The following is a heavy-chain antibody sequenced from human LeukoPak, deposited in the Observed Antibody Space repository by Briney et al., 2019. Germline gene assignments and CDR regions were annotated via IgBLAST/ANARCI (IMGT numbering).Heavy chain of an antibody. CDR3: ARAKRQKGYCSSTSCHNWFDP. CDR1: GYTFTDYY. CDR2: INPNSGGT. V-gene: IGHV1-2*02. D-gene: IGHD2-2*01. J-gene: IGHJ5*02. Sequence: ASVKVSCKASGYTFTDYYMHWVRQAPGQGLEWMGWINPNSGGTNYAQKFQGRVTMTRDTSISTAYMELSRLRSDDTAVYYCARAKRQKGYCSSTSCHNWFDPWGQGTLVTVSS.